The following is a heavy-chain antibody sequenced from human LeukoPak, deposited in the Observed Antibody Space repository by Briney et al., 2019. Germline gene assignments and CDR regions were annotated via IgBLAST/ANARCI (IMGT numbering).Heavy chain of an antibody. V-gene: IGHV5-51*01. Sequence: AESLKISCKGSGYSFTSYWIGWVRQMPGKGLEWMGIIYPGDSDTRYSPSFQGQVTISADKSISTAYLQWSSLKASDIAMYYCASSLYCSSTSCYKDALDIWGQGTMITVSS. CDR2: IYPGDSDT. D-gene: IGHD2-2*02. CDR3: ASSLYCSSTSCYKDALDI. J-gene: IGHJ3*02. CDR1: GYSFTSYW.